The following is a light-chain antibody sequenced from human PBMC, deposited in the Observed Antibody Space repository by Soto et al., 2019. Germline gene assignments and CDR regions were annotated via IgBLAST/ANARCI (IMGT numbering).Light chain of an antibody. J-gene: IGLJ1*01. Sequence: QSVLTQSPSASASLGASVKLTCTLSSGHSSYAIAWHQQQPEKGPRFLMRLYSDGRHIKGDGIPDRFSGSSSGAERYLTISSLQSEDEADYYCQTWGTDSRVFGTGTKVTVL. CDR3: QTWGTDSRV. V-gene: IGLV4-69*01. CDR1: SGHSSYA. CDR2: LYSDGRH.